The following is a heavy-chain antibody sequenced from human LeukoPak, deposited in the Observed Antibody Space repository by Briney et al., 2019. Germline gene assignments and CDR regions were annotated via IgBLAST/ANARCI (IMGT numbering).Heavy chain of an antibody. J-gene: IGHJ4*02. CDR3: ARMRRGQIYYFDY. Sequence: GASVKVSCKASGYTFTGYYMHWVRQAPGQGLEWMGWINPNSGGTNYAQKFQGRVTMTRDTSISTAYMELSRLRSDDTAVYYCARMRRGQIYYFDYWGQGTLVTVSS. CDR1: GYTFTGYY. D-gene: IGHD2/OR15-2a*01. CDR2: INPNSGGT. V-gene: IGHV1-2*02.